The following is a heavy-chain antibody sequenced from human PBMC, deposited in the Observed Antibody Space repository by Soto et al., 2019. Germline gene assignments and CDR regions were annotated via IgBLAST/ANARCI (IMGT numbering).Heavy chain of an antibody. CDR2: IYWDDDT. J-gene: IGHJ3*01. V-gene: IGHV2-5*02. D-gene: IGHD2-2*01. Sequence: QITLKESGPTLVKPRQTLTLNCIFSGFSYSADGVGVGWIRQPPGKALEWLALIYWDDDTRYSPSLKSRLTITKDTSKNQVVLTMTNMDPVDTATYYCAHAYGGTSWPNDAFDVWGQGTVVTVSS. CDR1: GFSYSADGVG. CDR3: AHAYGGTSWPNDAFDV.